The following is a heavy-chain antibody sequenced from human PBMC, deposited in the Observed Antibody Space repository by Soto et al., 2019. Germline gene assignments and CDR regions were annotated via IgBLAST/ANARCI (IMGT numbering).Heavy chain of an antibody. J-gene: IGHJ4*02. V-gene: IGHV3-23*01. CDR1: GFTFSSYA. CDR3: AKDRVYGGNSNYFGY. D-gene: IGHD4-17*01. CDR2: ISGSGGST. Sequence: LRLSCAASGFTFSSYAMSWVRQAPGKGLEWVSAISGSGGSTYYADSVKGRFTISRDNSKNTLYLQMNSLRAEDTAVYYCAKDRVYGGNSNYFGYWGQGTLVTVPS.